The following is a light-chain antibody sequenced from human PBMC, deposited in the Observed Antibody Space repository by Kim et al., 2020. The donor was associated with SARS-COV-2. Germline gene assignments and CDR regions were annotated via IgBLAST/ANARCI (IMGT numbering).Light chain of an antibody. CDR1: SSNIGSNT. CDR2: SNN. Sequence: QRVTISCSRSSSNIGSNTVNWYQQLPGPAPKLLIYSNNQRPSGVPDRFSGSKSGTSASLAISGLQSEDEADYYCAAWDDSLNDYVFGTGTKVTVL. CDR3: AAWDDSLNDYV. V-gene: IGLV1-44*01. J-gene: IGLJ1*01.